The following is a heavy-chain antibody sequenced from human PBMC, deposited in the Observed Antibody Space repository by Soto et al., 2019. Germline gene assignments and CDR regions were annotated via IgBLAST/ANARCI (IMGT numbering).Heavy chain of an antibody. D-gene: IGHD6-19*01. J-gene: IGHJ6*02. Sequence: ASVKVSCKASGFTFTSSAVQWVRQARGQRLEWIGWIVVGSGNTNYAQKFQERVTITRDMSTSTAYMELSSLRSEDTAVYYCAAPRYSSGWFYYYGMDVWGQGTTVNVSS. V-gene: IGHV1-58*01. CDR2: IVVGSGNT. CDR1: GFTFTSSA. CDR3: AAPRYSSGWFYYYGMDV.